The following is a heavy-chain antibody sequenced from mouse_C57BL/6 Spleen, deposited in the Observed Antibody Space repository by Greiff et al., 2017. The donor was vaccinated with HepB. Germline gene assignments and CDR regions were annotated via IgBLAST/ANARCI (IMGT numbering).Heavy chain of an antibody. V-gene: IGHV1-69*01. J-gene: IGHJ4*01. CDR2: IDPSDSYT. D-gene: IGHD2-1*01. CDR3: ARGGGNPYAMDY. Sequence: QVQLQQSGAELVMPGASVKLSCKASGYTFTSYWMHWVKQRPGQGLEWIGEIDPSDSYTNYNQKFKGKSTLTVDKSSSTAYMQLSSLTSEDSAVYYCARGGGNPYAMDYCGQGTAVTVSS. CDR1: GYTFTSYW.